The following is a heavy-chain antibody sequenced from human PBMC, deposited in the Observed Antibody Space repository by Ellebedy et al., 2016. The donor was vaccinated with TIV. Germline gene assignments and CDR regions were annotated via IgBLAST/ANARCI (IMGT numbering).Heavy chain of an antibody. D-gene: IGHD3-16*01. CDR3: AKPMGPGGRFDAFDI. CDR1: GFTFSSYA. V-gene: IGHV3-23*01. J-gene: IGHJ3*02. Sequence: GESLRISXAASGFTFSSYAMSWVRQAPGKGLEWVSAIRGSGVSTYYADSVKGRFTISRDNSKNTLYLQMNSLRADDTAIYYCAKPMGPGGRFDAFDIWGQGTLVTVSS. CDR2: IRGSGVST.